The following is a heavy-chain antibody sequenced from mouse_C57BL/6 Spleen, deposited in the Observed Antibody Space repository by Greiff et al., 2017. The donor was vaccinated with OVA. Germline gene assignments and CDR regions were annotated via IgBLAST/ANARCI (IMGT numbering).Heavy chain of an antibody. Sequence: VKLQQPGTELVKPGASVKLSCKASGYTFTSYWMHWVKQRPGQGLEWIGNINPSNGGTNYNEKFKSKATLTVDKSSSTAYMQLSSLTSEDSAVYYCAREFITTVVDYFDYWGQGTTLTVSS. J-gene: IGHJ2*01. V-gene: IGHV1-53*01. CDR2: INPSNGGT. CDR3: AREFITTVVDYFDY. CDR1: GYTFTSYW. D-gene: IGHD1-1*01.